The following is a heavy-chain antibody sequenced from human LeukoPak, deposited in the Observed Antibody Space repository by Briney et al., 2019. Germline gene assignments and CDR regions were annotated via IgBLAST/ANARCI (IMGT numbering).Heavy chain of an antibody. D-gene: IGHD1-26*01. CDR2: IYYSGST. V-gene: IGHV4-59*01. Sequence: ETLSLTCTVSGGSISSYYWSWIRQPPGKGLEWIGYIYYSGSTNYNPSLKSRVTISVDTSKNQFSLKLSSVTAADTAVYYCARDAGGSYYDYWGQGTLVTVSS. J-gene: IGHJ4*02. CDR1: GGSISSYY. CDR3: ARDAGGSYYDY.